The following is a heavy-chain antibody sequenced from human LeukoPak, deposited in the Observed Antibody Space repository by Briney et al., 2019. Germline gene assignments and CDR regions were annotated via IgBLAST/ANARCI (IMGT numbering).Heavy chain of an antibody. J-gene: IGHJ4*02. Sequence: GASVKVSCKASGYTFTVYYMHWVRQAPGRGLGWMGWINPNSGGTNYAQKFQGRVTMTRDTSISTAYMELSRLRSDDTAVYYCARYSSSRGTHFDYWGQGTLVTVSS. CDR1: GYTFTVYY. CDR3: ARYSSSRGTHFDY. CDR2: INPNSGGT. V-gene: IGHV1-2*02. D-gene: IGHD6-13*01.